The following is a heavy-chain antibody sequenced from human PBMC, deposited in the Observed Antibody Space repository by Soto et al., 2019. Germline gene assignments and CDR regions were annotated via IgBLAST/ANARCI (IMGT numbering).Heavy chain of an antibody. CDR2: INSDGSTT. Sequence: EVQLVESGGGLIQPGGSRRLSCAASGFSFSSSWMHWVRQAPGKGLVWVSRINSDGSTTNYADSVKGRFTISRDNAKNTLYLQMNSLRAEDTAVYYCARGPSGWYGYDYWGQGTLVTVSS. V-gene: IGHV3-74*01. CDR1: GFSFSSSW. D-gene: IGHD6-19*01. J-gene: IGHJ4*02. CDR3: ARGPSGWYGYDY.